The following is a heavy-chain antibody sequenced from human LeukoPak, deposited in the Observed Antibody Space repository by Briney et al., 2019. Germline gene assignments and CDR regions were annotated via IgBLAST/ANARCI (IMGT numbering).Heavy chain of an antibody. V-gene: IGHV3-48*04. J-gene: IGHJ5*02. CDR2: IDLSGSTL. CDR3: ARGPPLFDP. CDR1: GFTFSSYA. Sequence: GGSLRLSCAASGFTFSSYAMNWVRQAPGKGLEWVSYIDLSGSTLYYVDSVKGRFTISRDNAKNSLYLQMNSLRAEDTAVYYCARGPPLFDPWGQGTLVAVSS.